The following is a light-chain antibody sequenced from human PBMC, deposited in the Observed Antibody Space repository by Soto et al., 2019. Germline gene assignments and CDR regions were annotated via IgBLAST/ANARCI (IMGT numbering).Light chain of an antibody. J-gene: IGKJ4*01. V-gene: IGKV3-11*01. CDR2: DAS. CDR3: LQRSYWPLT. CDR1: QSVSSN. Sequence: EIVLTQSPATLSLSPGERATLSCRASQSVSSNLAWYQQKPGQAPRLLIYDASNRATGIPARFSGSGSGTDLTLTISSLEPEDFAVYYCLQRSYWPLTFGGGTKVDIK.